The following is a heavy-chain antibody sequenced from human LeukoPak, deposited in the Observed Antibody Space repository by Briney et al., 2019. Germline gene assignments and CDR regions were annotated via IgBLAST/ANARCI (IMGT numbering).Heavy chain of an antibody. CDR1: GFTVSSNY. CDR3: AREFDYYGSGSYVS. V-gene: IGHV3-53*01. J-gene: IGHJ4*02. Sequence: GGSLRLSCAASGFTVSSNYMSWVRQAPGKGLEWVSVIYSGGSTYYADSVKGRFTISRDNSKNTLYLQMNSLRAEDTAVYYCAREFDYYGSGSYVSWGQGTLVTVSS. CDR2: IYSGGST. D-gene: IGHD3-10*01.